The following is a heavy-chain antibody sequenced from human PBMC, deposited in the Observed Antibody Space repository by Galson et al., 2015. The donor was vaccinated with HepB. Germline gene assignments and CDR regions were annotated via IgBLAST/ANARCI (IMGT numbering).Heavy chain of an antibody. Sequence: SETLSLTCTVSGASISSSSYYWGWIRQPPGKGLEWIGSIYYSGSTYYNPSLKSRVTISVDTSKNQFSLKLSSVTAADTAVYHCARHLLSIAGEYGMDVWGQGTTVTVSS. V-gene: IGHV4-39*01. J-gene: IGHJ6*02. D-gene: IGHD6-6*01. CDR1: GASISSSSYY. CDR2: IYYSGST. CDR3: ARHLLSIAGEYGMDV.